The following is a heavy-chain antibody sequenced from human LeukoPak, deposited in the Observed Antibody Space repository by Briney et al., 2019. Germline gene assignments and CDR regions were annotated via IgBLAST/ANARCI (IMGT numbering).Heavy chain of an antibody. J-gene: IGHJ4*02. CDR3: ARSRALSLDY. Sequence: WGFLRLSCAASGFSFSSYSMSWVRQSPGKGLEWVSAISGSGGSTYYADSVKGRFTISRDNSKNTLYLQMNSLRAEDTAVYYCARSRALSLDYWGQGTLVTVSS. CDR2: ISGSGGST. CDR1: GFSFSSYS. V-gene: IGHV3-23*01.